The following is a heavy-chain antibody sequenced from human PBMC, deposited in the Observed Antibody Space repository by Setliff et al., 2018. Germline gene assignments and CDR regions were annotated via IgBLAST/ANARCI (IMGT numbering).Heavy chain of an antibody. V-gene: IGHV1-3*01. CDR1: GYTFTAYD. J-gene: IGHJ4*02. Sequence: ASVKVSCKASGYTFTAYDIHWMRQAPGQSLEWMGWINGVNGNTKYSQNFQGRVTFTSDTSANTAFMELSSLRSEDSSMYYCARGQTVGPNSGKDYWGQGTRGTAPQ. CDR2: INGVNGNT. D-gene: IGHD1-26*01. CDR3: ARGQTVGPNSGKDY.